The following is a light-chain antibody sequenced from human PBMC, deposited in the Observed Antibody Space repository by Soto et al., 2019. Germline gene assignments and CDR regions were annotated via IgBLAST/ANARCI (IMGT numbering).Light chain of an antibody. CDR3: AAWDDSRSAWV. Sequence: QSVLTQPPSASGTPGQRVTTSCSGSNSNIGTNYVHWYHLLPGTAPKLLIHRNDQRPSGVPDRFSGSKSGTSASLAISGLRSEDEGDYYCAAWDDSRSAWVFGGGTKLTVL. CDR1: NSNIGTNY. CDR2: RND. J-gene: IGLJ3*02. V-gene: IGLV1-47*01.